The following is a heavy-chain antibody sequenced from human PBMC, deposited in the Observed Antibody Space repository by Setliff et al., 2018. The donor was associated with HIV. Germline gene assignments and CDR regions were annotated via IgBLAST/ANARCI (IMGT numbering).Heavy chain of an antibody. V-gene: IGHV3-23*01. CDR2: ISGSGGST. D-gene: IGHD5-12*01. CDR3: AKDPRAAVATICDY. Sequence: GGSLRLSCAASGFTFSSYATSWVRQAPGKGLEWVSAISGSGGSTYYADSVKGRFTISRDNSKNTLYLQMNSLRAEDTAVYYGAKDPRAAVATICDYWGQGTLVTVSS. J-gene: IGHJ4*02. CDR1: GFTFSSYA.